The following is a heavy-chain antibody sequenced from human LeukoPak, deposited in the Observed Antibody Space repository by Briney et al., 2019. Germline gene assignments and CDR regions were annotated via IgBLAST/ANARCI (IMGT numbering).Heavy chain of an antibody. Sequence: GGSLRLSCAASGFTFSKYLMSWVRQAPGKGLEWVANIKQDGSEKYYVDSVKGRFTISRDNAKNSLYLQMNSLRGEDTAVYYCAREDYGPDYWGQGTLVTVSS. J-gene: IGHJ4*02. CDR3: AREDYGPDY. V-gene: IGHV3-7*01. D-gene: IGHD3-16*01. CDR2: IKQDGSEK. CDR1: GFTFSKYL.